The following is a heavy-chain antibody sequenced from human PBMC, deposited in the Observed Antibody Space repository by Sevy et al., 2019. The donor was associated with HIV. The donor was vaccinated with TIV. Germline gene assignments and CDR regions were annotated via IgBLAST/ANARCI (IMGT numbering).Heavy chain of an antibody. J-gene: IGHJ4*02. CDR1: GFTFSSYA. V-gene: IGHV3-23*01. CDR2: ISGSVNST. D-gene: IGHD3-22*01. CDR3: EKKYDTSGYYFDY. Sequence: GGSLRLSCAVSGFTFSSYAMNWVSQAPGKGLEWVSSISGSVNSTYYADSVKGRFTISRDNSKNTLYLQMNSLRAEDTAVYYCEKKYDTSGYYFDYWGQGTLVTVSS.